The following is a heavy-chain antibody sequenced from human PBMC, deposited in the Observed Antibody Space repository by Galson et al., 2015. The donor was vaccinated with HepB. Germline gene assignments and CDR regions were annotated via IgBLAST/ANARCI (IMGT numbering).Heavy chain of an antibody. CDR2: IWYDGSNK. CDR3: ARETRDIVATIGAGGDAFDI. D-gene: IGHD5-12*01. CDR1: GFTFSSYG. V-gene: IGHV3-33*08. Sequence: SLRLSCAASGFTFSSYGMHWVRQAPGKGLEWVAVIWYDGSNKYYADSVKGRFTISRDNSKNTLYLQMNSLRAEDTAVYYCARETRDIVATIGAGGDAFDIWGQGTMVTVSS. J-gene: IGHJ3*02.